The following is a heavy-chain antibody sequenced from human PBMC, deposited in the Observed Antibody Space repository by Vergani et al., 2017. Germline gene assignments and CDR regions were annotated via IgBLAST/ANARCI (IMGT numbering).Heavy chain of an antibody. CDR3: ARHLAYCGGDCYTYYYGMDV. V-gene: IGHV4-39*01. CDR1: GGSISSSSYY. Sequence: QLQLQESGPGLVKPSETLSLTCTVSGGSISSSSYYWGWIRQPPGKGLEWIGSIYYSGSTYYNPSLKSRVTISVDTSKNQFSLKLGSVTAADTAVYYCARHLAYCGGDCYTYYYGMDVWGQGTTVTVSS. CDR2: IYYSGST. D-gene: IGHD2-21*02. J-gene: IGHJ6*02.